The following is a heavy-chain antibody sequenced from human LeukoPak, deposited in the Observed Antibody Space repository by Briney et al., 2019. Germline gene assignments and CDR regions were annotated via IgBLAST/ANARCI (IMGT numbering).Heavy chain of an antibody. J-gene: IGHJ4*02. CDR3: ARVSGGAKDSSTYRHADY. D-gene: IGHD2/OR15-2a*01. CDR2: IEQDGSEK. Sequence: PGGSLRLSCAASGFTFSTYWMSWVRQAPGKGLEWVANIEQDGSEKHYVDSVKGRFTISRDNAKNPLYLQINSLRAEDTAIYYCARVSGGAKDSSTYRHADYWGQGTLVTVSS. CDR1: GFTFSTYW. V-gene: IGHV3-7*01.